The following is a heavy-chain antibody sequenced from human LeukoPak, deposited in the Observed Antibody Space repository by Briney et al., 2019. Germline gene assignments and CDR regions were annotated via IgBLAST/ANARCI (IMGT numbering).Heavy chain of an antibody. V-gene: IGHV1-69*13. CDR3: ASSPECITMVRGVPCYYYYMDV. CDR2: IIPIFGTA. J-gene: IGHJ6*03. D-gene: IGHD3-10*01. CDR1: GGTFSSYA. Sequence: GASVKVSCKASGGTFSSYAISWVRQAPGQGLEWMGGIIPIFGTANYAQKFQGRVTITADESTSTAYMELSSLRSEDTAVYYCASSPECITMVRGVPCYYYYMDVWGKGTTVTVSS.